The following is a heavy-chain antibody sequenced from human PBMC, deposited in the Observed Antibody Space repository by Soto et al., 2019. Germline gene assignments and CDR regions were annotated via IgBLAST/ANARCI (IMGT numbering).Heavy chain of an antibody. D-gene: IGHD3-22*01. CDR2: INQDGSEK. V-gene: IGHV3-7*01. CDR3: ARDRGRPDLRDTQYYAGRDLGYGMDV. Sequence: EVRLVESGGGLVQPGGSLTLSCAASGFTFSSYWMTWVRQAPGKGLEWVANINQDGSEKYYMDSMKGRFTISRDNANESLVQQRNSVRAEDTAVYYCARDRGRPDLRDTQYYAGRDLGYGMDVWGQGTTVTVSS. J-gene: IGHJ6*02. CDR1: GFTFSSYW.